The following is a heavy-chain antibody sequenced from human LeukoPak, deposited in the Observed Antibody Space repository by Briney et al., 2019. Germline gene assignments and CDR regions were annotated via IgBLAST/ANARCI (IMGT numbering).Heavy chain of an antibody. J-gene: IGHJ4*02. CDR3: ARGQWPLYYFDY. V-gene: IGHV4-59*01. D-gene: IGHD6-19*01. CDR1: GGSISSYY. Sequence: ASETLSLTCTVSGGSISSYYWSWXRXXXXXXXXXXGYIYYSGSTNYNPSLKSRVTISVDTSKNQFSLKLSSVTAADTAVYYCARGQWPLYYFDYWGQGTLVTVSS. CDR2: IYYSGST.